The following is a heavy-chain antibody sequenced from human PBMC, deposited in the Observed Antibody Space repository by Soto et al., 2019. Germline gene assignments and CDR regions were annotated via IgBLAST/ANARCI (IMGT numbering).Heavy chain of an antibody. D-gene: IGHD1-26*01. V-gene: IGHV3-73*01. J-gene: IGHJ3*02. Sequence: EVQLVESGGGLVQPGGSLKLSCAASGLTFSGSAMHWVRQASGRGLEWVGRIRGKADNYATAYAASVKGRFTISRDDSKNRAYLKMNSLKTEDTAVYYCTRWVVGAADAFDIWGQGTMVTVSS. CDR1: GLTFSGSA. CDR3: TRWVVGAADAFDI. CDR2: IRGKADNYAT.